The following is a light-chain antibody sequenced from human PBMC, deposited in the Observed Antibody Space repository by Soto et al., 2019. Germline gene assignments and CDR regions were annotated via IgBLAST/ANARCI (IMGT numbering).Light chain of an antibody. V-gene: IGKV3-15*01. Sequence: EVVLTQSPGTLSLSPGERATLSCRGIQSVNSNSLAWYQQKPGQAPRLLIYGASTRATGIPARFSGSGSGTEFTLTISSLQSEDFAVYYCQQYNNWPPVTFGQGTKVDIK. CDR2: GAS. J-gene: IGKJ1*01. CDR1: QSVNSN. CDR3: QQYNNWPPVT.